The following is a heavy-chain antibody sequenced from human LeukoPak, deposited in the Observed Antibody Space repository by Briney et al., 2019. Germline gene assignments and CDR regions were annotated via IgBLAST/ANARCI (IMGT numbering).Heavy chain of an antibody. D-gene: IGHD3-22*01. CDR2: IYYSGST. CDR1: GGSISSNNYY. CDR3: ASSPSGYWWNFDC. V-gene: IGHV4-39*01. Sequence: SQTLSLTCTVSGGSISSNNYYWGWIRQPPGKGLEWIGSIYYSGSTYNNPSLKSRVTISVDTTKNQFSLKLTSVTAADTAVYYCASSPSGYWWNFDCWGQGTLVTVSS. J-gene: IGHJ4*02.